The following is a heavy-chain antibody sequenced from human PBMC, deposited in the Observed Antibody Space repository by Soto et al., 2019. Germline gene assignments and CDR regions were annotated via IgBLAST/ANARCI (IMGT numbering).Heavy chain of an antibody. CDR2: INPSGST. CDR3: ARRYGGTFDY. V-gene: IGHV1-46*01. Sequence: ASVKVSCKASGYTFTSYYMHWVRQAPGQGLEWMGIINPSGSTSYAQKFQGRVTMTRDTSKNQFSLKLSSVTAADTAVYYCARRYGGTFDYWGQGTLVTVSS. CDR1: GYTFTSYY. D-gene: IGHD2-15*01. J-gene: IGHJ4*02.